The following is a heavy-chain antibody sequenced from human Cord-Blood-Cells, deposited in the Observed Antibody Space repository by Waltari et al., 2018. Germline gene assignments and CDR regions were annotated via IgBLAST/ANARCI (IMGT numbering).Heavy chain of an antibody. J-gene: IGHJ5*02. Sequence: QVQLQESGPGLVKPSETLSLTCTVPGGPISSYYWSWIRQPPGKGLEWIGYIYYSGSTNYNPSLKSRVTISVDTSKNQFSLKLSSVTAADTAVYYCARRGTTGTTGWFDPWGQGTLVTVSS. CDR3: ARRGTTGTTGWFDP. CDR2: IYYSGST. V-gene: IGHV4-59*08. CDR1: GGPISSYY. D-gene: IGHD1-1*01.